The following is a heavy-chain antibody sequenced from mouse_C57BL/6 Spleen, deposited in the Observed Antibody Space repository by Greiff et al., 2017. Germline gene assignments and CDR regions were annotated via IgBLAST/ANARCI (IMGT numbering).Heavy chain of an antibody. Sequence: EVQLVESGGGLVQPGGSLKLSCAASGFTFSDYYMYWVRQTPEKRLEWVAYISNGGGSTYYPDTVKGRFTISRDNAKNTLYLQMSRLKSEDTAMYYCARHDHYYGSSFAWFAYWGQGTLVTVSA. CDR2: ISNGGGST. D-gene: IGHD1-1*01. J-gene: IGHJ3*01. V-gene: IGHV5-12*01. CDR1: GFTFSDYY. CDR3: ARHDHYYGSSFAWFAY.